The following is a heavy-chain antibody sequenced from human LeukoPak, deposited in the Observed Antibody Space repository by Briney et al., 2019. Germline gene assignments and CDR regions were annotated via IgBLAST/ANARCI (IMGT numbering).Heavy chain of an antibody. CDR2: ISGSGGST. CDR3: AREYNGGLDY. V-gene: IGHV3-23*01. D-gene: IGHD5-12*01. Sequence: SGGSLRLSCAASGFTFSSYAMSWVRQAPGKGLEWVSAISGSGGSTYYADSVKGRFTISRDSAENTVYLQMNSLRAEDTGVYHCAREYNGGLDYWGQGTLVTVSS. CDR1: GFTFSSYA. J-gene: IGHJ4*02.